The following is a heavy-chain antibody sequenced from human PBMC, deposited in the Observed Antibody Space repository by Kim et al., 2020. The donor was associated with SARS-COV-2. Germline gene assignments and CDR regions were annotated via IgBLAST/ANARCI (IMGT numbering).Heavy chain of an antibody. Sequence: SETLSLTCTVSGGSISSYYWSWIRQPPGKGLEWIGYIYYSGSTNYNPSLKSRVTISVDTSKNQFSLKLSSVTAADTAVYYCVRGFDYWGQGTRVTVSS. D-gene: IGHD3-16*01. J-gene: IGHJ4*02. V-gene: IGHV4-59*13. CDR2: IYYSGST. CDR3: VRGFDY. CDR1: GGSISSYY.